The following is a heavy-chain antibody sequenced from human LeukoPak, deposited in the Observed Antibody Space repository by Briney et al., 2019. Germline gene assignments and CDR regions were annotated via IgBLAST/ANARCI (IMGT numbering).Heavy chain of an antibody. CDR1: GFTFGSYA. J-gene: IGHJ4*02. CDR2: ISGSGGGT. V-gene: IGHV3-23*01. CDR3: AKTTTGYSSGRYPGWPVYY. D-gene: IGHD6-19*01. Sequence: GGSLRLSCAASGFTFGSYAASWVRQDPGKGMEWVSGISGSGGGTYYADSVKGRFTISRDNSKNTVYLQMNSLSTEDTAVYHCAKTTTGYSSGRYPGWPVYYWGQGTLVTVSS.